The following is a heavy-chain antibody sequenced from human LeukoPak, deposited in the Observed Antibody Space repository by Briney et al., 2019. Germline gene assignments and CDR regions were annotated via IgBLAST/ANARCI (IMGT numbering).Heavy chain of an antibody. CDR1: GFTFSSYE. CDR2: ISSSGSTI. Sequence: GGSLRLSCAASGFTFSSYEMNWVRQAPGKGLEWVSYISSSGSTIYYADSVKGRFTISRDNAKNSLYLQMNSLRAEDAAVYYCARVTGQIDYWGQGTLVTVSS. CDR3: ARVTGQIDY. J-gene: IGHJ4*02. D-gene: IGHD1-14*01. V-gene: IGHV3-48*03.